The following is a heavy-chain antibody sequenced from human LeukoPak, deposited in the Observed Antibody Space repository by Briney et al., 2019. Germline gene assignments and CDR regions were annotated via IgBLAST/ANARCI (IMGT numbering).Heavy chain of an antibody. J-gene: IGHJ1*01. Sequence: GRSLRLSCAASGLTLSSYAMHWVRQAPGKGLEWVAVISFDGSNKYYADSVKGRFTISRDNSKNTLYLQMNSLRAEDTAVYYCARASCSGGGCQEYFQHWGQGTLVTVSS. CDR2: ISFDGSNK. D-gene: IGHD2-15*01. CDR1: GLTLSSYA. V-gene: IGHV3-30*04. CDR3: ARASCSGGGCQEYFQH.